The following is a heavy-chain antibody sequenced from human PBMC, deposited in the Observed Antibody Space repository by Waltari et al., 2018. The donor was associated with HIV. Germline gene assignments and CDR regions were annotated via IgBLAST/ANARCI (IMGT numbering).Heavy chain of an antibody. V-gene: IGHV4-39*01. CDR1: GGSISSSSYY. Sequence: QLQLQESGPGLVKPSETLSLTCTVSGGSISSSSYYWGWIRQPPGKGLEWIGSIYYRGRTYYNPSLKSRVTISVDTSKNQFSLKLSSVTAADTAVYYCARQRYYDFWSGFREPVDYWGQGTLVTVSS. D-gene: IGHD3-3*01. CDR3: ARQRYYDFWSGFREPVDY. CDR2: IYYRGRT. J-gene: IGHJ4*02.